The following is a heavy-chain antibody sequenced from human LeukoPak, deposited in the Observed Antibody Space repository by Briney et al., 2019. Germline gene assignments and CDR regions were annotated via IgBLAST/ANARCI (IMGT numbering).Heavy chain of an antibody. CDR2: ISSSGSNI. Sequence: GGSLRLSCAASGFTFSEYYMSWIRQAPGKGLEWVSYISSSGSNIYYADSVRGRFTISRDNAKNSLYLQMNSLRAEDTAVYYCARDDTQNFRMDVWGQGTTVTVSS. J-gene: IGHJ6*02. CDR1: GFTFSEYY. V-gene: IGHV3-11*01. CDR3: ARDDTQNFRMDV.